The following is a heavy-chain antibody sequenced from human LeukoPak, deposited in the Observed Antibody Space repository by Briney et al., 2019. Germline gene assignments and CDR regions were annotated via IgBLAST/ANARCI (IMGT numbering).Heavy chain of an antibody. CDR1: GGTLSSYA. CDR2: IIPIFGTA. V-gene: IGHV1-69*01. J-gene: IGHJ6*02. D-gene: IGHD3-22*01. CDR3: AISQYYYDSSGYYSYYYYGMDV. Sequence: GSSVKVSCKASGGTLSSYAISWVRQAPGQGLEWMGGIIPIFGTANYAQKFQGRVTITADESTSTAYMELSSLRSEDTAVYYCAISQYYYDSSGYYSYYYYGMDVWGQGTTVTVSS.